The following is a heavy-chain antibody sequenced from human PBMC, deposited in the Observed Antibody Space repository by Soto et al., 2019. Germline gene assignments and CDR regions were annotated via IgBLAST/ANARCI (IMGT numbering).Heavy chain of an antibody. V-gene: IGHV4-30-2*01. CDR3: ARVVTLGFTVTTHFDY. CDR2: IYHSGST. Sequence: PSETLSLTCAVSGGSISSGGYSWSWIRQPPGKGLEWIGYIYHSGSTYYNPSLKSRVTISVDRSKNQFSLKLSSVTAADTAVYYCARVVTLGFTVTTHFDYWGQGTLVTVSS. D-gene: IGHD4-17*01. CDR1: GGSISSGGYS. J-gene: IGHJ4*02.